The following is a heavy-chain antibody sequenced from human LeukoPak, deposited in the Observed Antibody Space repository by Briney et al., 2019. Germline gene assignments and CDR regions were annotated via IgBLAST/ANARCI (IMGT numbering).Heavy chain of an antibody. V-gene: IGHV4-39*01. CDR1: GGSISSSSYY. D-gene: IGHD3-22*01. CDR2: LYYSGST. J-gene: IGHJ4*02. CDR3: ARLYYDSSGYYQICYFDY. Sequence: SETLSLTCTVSGGSISSSSYYWGWIRQPPGRGLEWIGSLYYSGSTYYNPSLESRVTISVDTSKNQFSLNLSSVTAADTAVYYCARLYYDSSGYYQICYFDYWGQGTLVTVSS.